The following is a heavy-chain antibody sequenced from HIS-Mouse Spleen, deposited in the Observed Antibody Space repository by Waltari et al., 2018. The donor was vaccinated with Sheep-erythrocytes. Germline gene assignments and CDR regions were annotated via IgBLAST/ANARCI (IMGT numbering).Heavy chain of an antibody. D-gene: IGHD1-26*01. CDR3: TIRGGGSPD. V-gene: IGHV3-15*01. CDR2: IKSKTAGGTT. Sequence: EVQLVESGGGLVKPGGSLRLSCAASGFTFSNAWMSWVRQAPGKGLEWGGRIKSKTAGGTTDYAAPVKGRFTISRDDSKNTLYLQMNSLKTEDTAVYYCTIRGGGSPDWGQGTLVTVSS. CDR1: GFTFSNAW. J-gene: IGHJ4*02.